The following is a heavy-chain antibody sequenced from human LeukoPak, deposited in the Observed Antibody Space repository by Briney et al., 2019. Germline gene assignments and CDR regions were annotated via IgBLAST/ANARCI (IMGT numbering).Heavy chain of an antibody. CDR2: ISSTSSTI. V-gene: IGHV3-48*01. Sequence: GGSLRLSCGASGFTFSTYNMNWVRQAPGKGLEWISYISSTSSTIYYADSVKGRFTISRDNSKNTLYLQMNSLRAEDTAVYYCATPSLTTYGSGRSPHYFDYWGQGTLVTVSS. CDR3: ATPSLTTYGSGRSPHYFDY. J-gene: IGHJ4*02. D-gene: IGHD3-10*01. CDR1: GFTFSTYN.